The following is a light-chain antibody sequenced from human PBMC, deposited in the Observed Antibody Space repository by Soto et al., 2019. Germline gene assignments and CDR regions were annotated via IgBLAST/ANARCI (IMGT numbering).Light chain of an antibody. Sequence: QSALTQPPSASGSPGQSVTISCTGTSSDVGRYNYISWYQQRPGKAPKLIIYEVSKRPSGVPDRLSGFKYGNTASLTVSGLQAEDEADYYCSSYTSSSTVVFGGGTKLTVL. CDR2: EVS. CDR1: SSDVGRYNY. J-gene: IGLJ2*01. CDR3: SSYTSSSTVV. V-gene: IGLV2-8*01.